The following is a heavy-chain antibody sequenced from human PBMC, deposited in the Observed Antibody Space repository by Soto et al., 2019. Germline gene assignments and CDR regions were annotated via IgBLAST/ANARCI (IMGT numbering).Heavy chain of an antibody. Sequence: ASVKVSCKASGYTFTSYYMHWVRQAPGQGLEWMGIINPSGGSTSYAQKFQGRVTMTRDTSTSTVYMELSSLRSEDTAVYYCASLDIVATILTGEYYGMDVWGQGTTVTVSS. CDR2: INPSGGST. D-gene: IGHD5-12*01. V-gene: IGHV1-46*01. CDR3: ASLDIVATILTGEYYGMDV. CDR1: GYTFTSYY. J-gene: IGHJ6*02.